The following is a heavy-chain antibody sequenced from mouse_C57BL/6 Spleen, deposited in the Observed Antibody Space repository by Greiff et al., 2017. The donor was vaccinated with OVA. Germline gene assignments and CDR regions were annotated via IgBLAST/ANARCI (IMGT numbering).Heavy chain of an antibody. Sequence: QVQLKESGAELVKPGASVKISCKASGYAFSSYWMNWVKQRPGKGLEWIGQIYPGDGDTNYNGKFKGEATLTADKSSSTAYMQLSSLTSEDSAVYFCARQPSGYAMDYWGQGTSVTVSS. J-gene: IGHJ4*01. D-gene: IGHD3-1*01. CDR3: ARQPSGYAMDY. CDR2: IYPGDGDT. CDR1: GYAFSSYW. V-gene: IGHV1-80*01.